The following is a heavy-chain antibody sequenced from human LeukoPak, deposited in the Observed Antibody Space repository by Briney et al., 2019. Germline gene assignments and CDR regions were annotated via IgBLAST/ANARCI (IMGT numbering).Heavy chain of an antibody. CDR3: ARDSTYYYDSSGYYP. Sequence: GGSLRLSCAASGFTFNTYTMNWARQAPGKGLEWVSSISSSSSYIYYADSVKGRFTISRDNAKNSLYLQMNSLRAEDTAVYYCARDSTYYYDSSGYYPRGQGTLVTVSS. J-gene: IGHJ4*02. V-gene: IGHV3-21*01. CDR1: GFTFNTYT. CDR2: ISSSSSYI. D-gene: IGHD3-22*01.